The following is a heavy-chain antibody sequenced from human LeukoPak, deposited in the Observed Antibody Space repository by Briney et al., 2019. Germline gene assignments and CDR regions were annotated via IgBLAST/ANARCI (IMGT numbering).Heavy chain of an antibody. CDR1: GFTFTNYW. V-gene: IGHV3-7*01. J-gene: IGHJ4*02. Sequence: GGSLRLSCAASGFTFTNYWMKWVRQAPGKGLEWVASIKEDGSRKNYGDSVKGRFTISRDNAENSLYLQMSILRVEDTAVYYCARDIPRGATHLDYWGQGTLVTVSA. CDR3: ARDIPRGATHLDY. D-gene: IGHD1-26*01. CDR2: IKEDGSRK.